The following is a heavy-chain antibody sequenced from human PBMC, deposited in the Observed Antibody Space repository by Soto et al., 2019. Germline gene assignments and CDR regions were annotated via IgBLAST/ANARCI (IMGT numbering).Heavy chain of an antibody. J-gene: IGHJ6*02. D-gene: IGHD6-13*01. CDR2: ISGSGGST. CDR3: AKGRAERYYYYAMEG. CDR1: GFTFSSYA. Sequence: PWGSLRLSCAASGFTFSSYAMSWVRQAPGKGLEWVSAISGSGGSTYYADSVKGRFTISRDNSKNTLYLQMNSLRAEDTAVYYCAKGRAERYYYYAMEGWGQGPTVTVFS. V-gene: IGHV3-23*01.